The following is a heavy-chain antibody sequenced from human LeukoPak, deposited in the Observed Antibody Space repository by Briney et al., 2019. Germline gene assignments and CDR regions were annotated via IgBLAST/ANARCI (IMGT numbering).Heavy chain of an antibody. J-gene: IGHJ4*02. V-gene: IGHV3-33*01. D-gene: IGHD3-22*01. CDR2: IWYDGSNK. CDR1: GFTFSSCG. Sequence: PGGSLRLSCAASGFTFSSCGMHWVRQAPGKGLEWVAVIWYDGSNKYYADSVKGRFTISRDNSKNTLYLQMNSLRAEDTAVYYCARDLLQDYYDSSGSLGYWGQGTLVTVSS. CDR3: ARDLLQDYYDSSGSLGY.